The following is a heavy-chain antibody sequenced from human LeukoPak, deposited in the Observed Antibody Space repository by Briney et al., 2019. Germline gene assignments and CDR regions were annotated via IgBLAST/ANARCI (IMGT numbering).Heavy chain of an antibody. V-gene: IGHV1-18*01. CDR1: GYTFTSYG. J-gene: IGHJ3*02. CDR2: ISAYNGNT. D-gene: IGHD6-13*01. CDR3: ATAIAAAGTDDAFDI. Sequence: ASVKVSCKASGYTFTSYGISWVRQAPGQGLEWMGWISAYNGNTNYAQKLQGRVTMTEDTSTDTAYMELSSLRSEDTAVYYCATAIAAAGTDDAFDIWGQGTMVTVSS.